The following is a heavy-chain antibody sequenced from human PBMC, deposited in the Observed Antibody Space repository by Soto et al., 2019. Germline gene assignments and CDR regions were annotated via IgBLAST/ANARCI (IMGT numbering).Heavy chain of an antibody. CDR2: ISYDGYNK. CDR3: ARDGGGRRYSSSWYQVFFDF. CDR1: VLTGSTYA. J-gene: IGHJ4*02. V-gene: IGHV3-30*04. D-gene: IGHD6-13*01. Sequence: GSLRLACPASVLTGSTYAMSWVRQAPGKGLELVANISYDGYNKYYADSVKGRFTISRDNSKNTLYLQMNSLKAEDTGVYYCARDGGGRRYSSSWYQVFFDFWGQGTLVTVSS.